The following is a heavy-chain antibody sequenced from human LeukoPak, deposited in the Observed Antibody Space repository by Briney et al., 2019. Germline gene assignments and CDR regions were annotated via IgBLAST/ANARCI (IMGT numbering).Heavy chain of an antibody. D-gene: IGHD6-19*01. CDR2: IIPIFGTA. CDR3: ASGSGSSGWQTFDY. J-gene: IGHJ4*02. CDR1: VGTFSSYA. Sequence: SVKVSCKASVGTFSSYAISWVRQAPGQGLEWMGGIIPIFGTANYAQKFQGRVTITTDESTSTAYMELSSLRSEDTAVYYCASGSGSSGWQTFDYWGQGTLVTVSS. V-gene: IGHV1-69*05.